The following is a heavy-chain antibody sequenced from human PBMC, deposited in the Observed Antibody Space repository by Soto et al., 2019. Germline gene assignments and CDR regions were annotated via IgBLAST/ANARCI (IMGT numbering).Heavy chain of an antibody. CDR3: ASMYYYGSGTPDY. CDR2: IWSDGSNK. Sequence: QVQLVESGGGVVQPGRSLRLSCAASGFTFSSYGMPWVRQAPGKGLEWVEVIWSDGSNKYYAESVKGRFTISRDNSKNTLYLQMNSMRAEDTAVYYCASMYYYGSGTPDYWGQGTRVPVSS. D-gene: IGHD3-10*01. CDR1: GFTFSSYG. J-gene: IGHJ4*02. V-gene: IGHV3-33*01.